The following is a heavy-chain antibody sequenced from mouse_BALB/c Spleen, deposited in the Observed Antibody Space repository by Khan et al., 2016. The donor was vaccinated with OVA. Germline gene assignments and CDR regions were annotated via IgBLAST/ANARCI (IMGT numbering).Heavy chain of an antibody. CDR3: ARVYGGDFDY. CDR1: GYSIASDYA. V-gene: IGHV3-2*02. D-gene: IGHD1-1*01. Sequence: VQLKESGPGLVKPSQSLSLTCTVTGYSIASDYAWNWIRQFPGNKLEWMGSISYSGNTNYNPSLKSRISITRDTSKNQFFLQLNSVTSEDTATYNCARVYGGDFDYWGQGTTLTVSS. J-gene: IGHJ2*01. CDR2: ISYSGNT.